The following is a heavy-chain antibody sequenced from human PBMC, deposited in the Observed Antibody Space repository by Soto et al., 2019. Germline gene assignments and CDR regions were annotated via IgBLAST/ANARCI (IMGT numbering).Heavy chain of an antibody. V-gene: IGHV4-30-4*01. J-gene: IGHJ4*02. D-gene: IGHD6-13*01. CDR2: IHYSGST. Sequence: SETLWLTCTVSEGSIRNGNYYCNWIRQPPGKGLEWIGYIHYSGSTYYNPSLKSRVTISLDTSKNQFSLKLSSVTAADTAVYYCATEIAATGRWIDYWGQGTLVTVSS. CDR1: EGSIRNGNYY. CDR3: ATEIAATGRWIDY.